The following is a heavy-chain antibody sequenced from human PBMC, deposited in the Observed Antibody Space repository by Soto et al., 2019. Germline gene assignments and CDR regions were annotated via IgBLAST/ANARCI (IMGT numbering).Heavy chain of an antibody. J-gene: IGHJ4*02. V-gene: IGHV1-46*01. D-gene: IGHD6-13*01. Sequence: ASVKVSCKASGYTFTSYYMHWVRQAPGQGLEWMGIINPSGGSTSYAQKFQGRVTMTEDTSTDTAYMELSSLRSEDTAVYYCAILFGSLRVARQQLGRMGYYFDYWGQGTLVTVSS. CDR1: GYTFTSYY. CDR3: AILFGSLRVARQQLGRMGYYFDY. CDR2: INPSGGST.